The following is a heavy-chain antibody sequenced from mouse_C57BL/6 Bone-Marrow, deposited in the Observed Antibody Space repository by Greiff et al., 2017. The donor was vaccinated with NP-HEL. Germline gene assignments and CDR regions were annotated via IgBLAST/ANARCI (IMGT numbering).Heavy chain of an antibody. J-gene: IGHJ4*01. CDR1: GYTFTSYW. V-gene: IGHV1-55*01. D-gene: IGHD2-3*01. Sequence: VQLKQPGAELVKPGASVKMSCKASGYTFTSYWITWVKQRPGQGLEWIGDIYPGSGSTNYNEKFKSKATLTVDTSSSTAYMQLSSLTSEDSAVYYCARRGYCYYAMDYWGQGTSVTVSS. CDR3: ARRGYCYYAMDY. CDR2: IYPGSGST.